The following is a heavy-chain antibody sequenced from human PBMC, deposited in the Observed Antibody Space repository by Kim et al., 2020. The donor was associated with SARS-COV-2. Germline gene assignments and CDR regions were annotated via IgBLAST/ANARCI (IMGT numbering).Heavy chain of an antibody. V-gene: IGHV5-51*01. Sequence: GESLKMSCTGSGYRFMTYWIGWVRQLPGKGLEWMGIIYPGDSDTKYSPSFQGQVTISADKSISTAYLEWSSLEASDTAMYYCARGSGYYDGSGFYYDGMDVWGQGTTVTVSS. CDR1: GYRFMTYW. CDR3: ARGSGYYDGSGFYYDGMDV. CDR2: IYPGDSDT. J-gene: IGHJ6*02. D-gene: IGHD3-22*01.